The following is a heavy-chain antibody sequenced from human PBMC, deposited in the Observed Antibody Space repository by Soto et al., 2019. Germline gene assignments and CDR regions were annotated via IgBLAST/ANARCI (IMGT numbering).Heavy chain of an antibody. J-gene: IGHJ4*02. V-gene: IGHV1-69*18. CDR1: GVTFSSYA. D-gene: IGHD3-16*01. CDR3: AKDGSWDGGGGES. CDR2: IIPVFRTS. Sequence: QVQLVQSGAELKKPGSSVKVSCSASGVTFSSYAFTWVRQAPGQGLEWMGNIIPVFRTSNYAQGFQGRLTISADESTNTIYIELSRIRSEDTAVYFCAKDGSWDGGGGESWGQGNLVLVSS.